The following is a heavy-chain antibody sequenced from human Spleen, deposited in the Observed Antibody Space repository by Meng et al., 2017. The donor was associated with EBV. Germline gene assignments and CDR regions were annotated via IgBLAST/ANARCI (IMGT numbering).Heavy chain of an antibody. V-gene: IGHV3-74*01. D-gene: IGHD6-13*01. CDR1: GFTFRTYW. Sequence: HPGGARSLSCASFGFTFRTYWMHWCRQAPGKGLVWVSRINSDGSSTSYADSVKGRFTISRDNAKNTLYLQMNSLRAEDTAVYYCARDPFVQQLGWGQGTLVTVSS. CDR3: ARDPFVQQLG. CDR2: INSDGSST. J-gene: IGHJ4*02.